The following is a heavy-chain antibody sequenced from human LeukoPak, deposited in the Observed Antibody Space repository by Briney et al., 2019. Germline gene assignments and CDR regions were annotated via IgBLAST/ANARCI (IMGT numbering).Heavy chain of an antibody. CDR2: ISWNSGSI. CDR1: GFTFDDYA. V-gene: IGHV3-9*03. Sequence: PGRSLRLSCAASGFTFDDYAMHWVRQAPGKGLEWVSGISWNSGSIGYADPVKGRFTISRDNAKNSLYLQMNSLRAEDMALYYCAKEAVIASAFDIWGQGTMVTVSS. J-gene: IGHJ3*02. D-gene: IGHD6-13*01. CDR3: AKEAVIASAFDI.